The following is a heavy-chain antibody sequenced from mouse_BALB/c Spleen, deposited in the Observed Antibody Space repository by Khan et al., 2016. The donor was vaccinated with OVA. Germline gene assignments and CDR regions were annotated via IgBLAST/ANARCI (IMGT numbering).Heavy chain of an antibody. CDR2: ISYSGST. CDR3: ARYGDDYRYFDY. J-gene: IGHJ2*01. D-gene: IGHD2-4*01. Sequence: EVQLQESGPSLVKPSQTLSLTCSVTGDSITSGYWNWIRKFPGNKLEYMGYISYSGSTYYHPSLKSRISITRDTSKNQYYLQLNSVTTEDTATYYCARYGDDYRYFDYWGQGTTLTVSS. V-gene: IGHV3-8*02. CDR1: GDSITSGY.